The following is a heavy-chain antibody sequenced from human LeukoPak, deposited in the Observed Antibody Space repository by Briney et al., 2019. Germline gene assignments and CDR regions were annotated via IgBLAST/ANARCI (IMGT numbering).Heavy chain of an antibody. CDR1: GYTLTELS. V-gene: IGHV1-24*01. D-gene: IGHD6-13*01. CDR3: AIDGGSSWSFDY. Sequence: ATVKVSCKVSGYTLTELSMHWVRQAPGKGLEWMGGFDPEDGETIYAQKFQGRVTMTEDTSTDTAYMELSSLRSEDTAVYYCAIDGGSSWSFDYWGQGTLVNVSS. CDR2: FDPEDGET. J-gene: IGHJ4*02.